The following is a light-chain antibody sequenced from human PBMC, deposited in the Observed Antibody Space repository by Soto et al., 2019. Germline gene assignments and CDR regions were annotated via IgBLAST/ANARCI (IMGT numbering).Light chain of an antibody. CDR3: CSYARSSTVI. V-gene: IGLV2-23*01. CDR2: EGS. Sequence: QSALTQPASVSGSPGQSITISCTGTSSDVGTYNFVSWYQQHPGKAPKLIIYEGSKRPSGVSNRFSGSKSGNTASLTISGLQAEDEADYYCCSYARSSTVIFGGGTKLTVL. CDR1: SSDVGTYNF. J-gene: IGLJ2*01.